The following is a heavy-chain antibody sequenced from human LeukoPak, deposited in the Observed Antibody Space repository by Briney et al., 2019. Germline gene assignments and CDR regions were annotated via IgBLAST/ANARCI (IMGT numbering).Heavy chain of an antibody. CDR1: GFTVSGTY. V-gene: IGHV3-53*01. Sequence: GGSLRLSCAASGFTVSGTYMSWVRQAAGKGWEWVSTIFDAGRTTYADSVKGRFTISRDNAKNSLYLQMNSLRAEDTAVYYCARAVGYGGNSAADWGQGTLVTVSS. CDR2: IFDAGRT. J-gene: IGHJ4*02. CDR3: ARAVGYGGNSAAD. D-gene: IGHD4-23*01.